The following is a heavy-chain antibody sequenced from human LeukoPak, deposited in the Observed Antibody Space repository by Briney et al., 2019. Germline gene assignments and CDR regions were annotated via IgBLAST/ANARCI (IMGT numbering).Heavy chain of an antibody. V-gene: IGHV3-9*01. CDR1: GFTFDDYA. D-gene: IGHD3-16*01. CDR2: ISWNSGSI. CDR3: ARVRDYDTRDSDH. Sequence: GGSLRLSCAASGFTFDDYAMLWVRQAPGKGLEWVSGISWNSGSIGYADSVKGRFTVSRDNAKDTLYLQMNSLRAEDTAVYYCARVRDYDTRDSDHWGQGTLVTVSS. J-gene: IGHJ4*02.